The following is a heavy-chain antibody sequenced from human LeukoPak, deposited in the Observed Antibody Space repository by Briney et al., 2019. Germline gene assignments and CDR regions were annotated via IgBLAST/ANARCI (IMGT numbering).Heavy chain of an antibody. V-gene: IGHV4-59*01. J-gene: IGHJ6*02. CDR3: ARRPWGGMDV. CDR1: GGSISSYY. CDR2: IYGSGST. Sequence: SETLSLTCTVSGGSISSYYWSWIRQPPGKGLEWIGHIYGSGSTNYNPSLKSRVTLSVDTSKNQFSLKLSSVTAADTAVYYCARRPWGGMDVWGQGNTVTVSS. D-gene: IGHD1-26*01.